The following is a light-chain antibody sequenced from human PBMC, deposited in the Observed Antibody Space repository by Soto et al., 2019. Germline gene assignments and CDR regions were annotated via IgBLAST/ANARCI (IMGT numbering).Light chain of an antibody. J-gene: IGKJ1*01. CDR3: QQSYSTPWT. V-gene: IGKV1-39*01. Sequence: DIQMTQSPSSLSASVGDRVTITCRASQSIRSYLNWYQQKPGKAPKLLIYAASSLQSGVPSRFSGSGSGTDFNLTISSLQPEDFATYYCQQSYSTPWTFGQGTKVEIK. CDR1: QSIRSY. CDR2: AAS.